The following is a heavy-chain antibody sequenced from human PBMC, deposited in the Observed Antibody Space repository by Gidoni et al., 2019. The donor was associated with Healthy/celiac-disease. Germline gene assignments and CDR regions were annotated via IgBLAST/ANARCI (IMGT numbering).Heavy chain of an antibody. CDR3: ARDGPLYCSSTSCYMYYYGMDV. CDR1: GYTFTSYY. J-gene: IGHJ6*02. CDR2: INPSGGST. D-gene: IGHD2-2*02. V-gene: IGHV1-46*01. Sequence: QVQLVQSGAEVKKPGASVKVSCKASGYTFTSYYMHWVRQAPGQGLEWMGIINPSGGSTSYAQKFQGRVTMTRDTSTSTVYMELSSLRSEDTAVYYCARDGPLYCSSTSCYMYYYGMDVWGQGTTVTVSS.